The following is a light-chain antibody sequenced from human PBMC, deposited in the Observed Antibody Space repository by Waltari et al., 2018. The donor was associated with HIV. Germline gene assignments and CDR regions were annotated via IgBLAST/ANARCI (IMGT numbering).Light chain of an antibody. CDR3: QSGGSSGSWV. CDR1: ALANHY. Sequence: SNELTQPPSVSVSPGQTARITCSGDALANHYTYWFQQKPGKAPVLVIYKDTERPSGIPERFSGSRSGTIVKLTISGVQAEDEADYYCQSGGSSGSWVFGGGTKLTVL. CDR2: KDT. J-gene: IGLJ3*02. V-gene: IGLV3-25*03.